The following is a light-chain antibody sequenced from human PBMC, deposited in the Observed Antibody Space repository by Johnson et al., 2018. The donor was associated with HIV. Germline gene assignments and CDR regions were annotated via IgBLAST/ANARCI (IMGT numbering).Light chain of an antibody. Sequence: QPVLTQPPSVSAAPGQKVTISCSGSSSNIGNNYVSWYQQLPGTAPKLLIYENNKLPSGIPDRFSGSKSGTSATLGITGLQTGDEADYYCGTWDSSLSVVFGTGTKVTVL. V-gene: IGLV1-51*02. CDR2: ENN. J-gene: IGLJ1*01. CDR1: SSNIGNNY. CDR3: GTWDSSLSVV.